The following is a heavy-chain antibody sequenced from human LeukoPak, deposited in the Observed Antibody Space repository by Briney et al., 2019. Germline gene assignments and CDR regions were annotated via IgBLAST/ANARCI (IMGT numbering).Heavy chain of an antibody. CDR2: IKQDGSEK. CDR1: GFTFDDYA. D-gene: IGHD2-2*03. V-gene: IGHV3-7*01. J-gene: IGHJ4*02. CDR3: ARDYGYCSSTSCYQFDY. Sequence: PGGSLRLSCAASGFTFDDYAMHWVRQAPGKGLEWVANIKQDGSEKYYVDSVKGRFTISRDNAKNSLYLQMNSLRAEDTAVYYCARDYGYCSSTSCYQFDYWGQGTLVTVSS.